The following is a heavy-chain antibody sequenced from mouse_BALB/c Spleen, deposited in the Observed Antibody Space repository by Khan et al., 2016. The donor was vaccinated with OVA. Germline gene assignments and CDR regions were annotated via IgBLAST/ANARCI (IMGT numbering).Heavy chain of an antibody. CDR1: GFSLTGYG. D-gene: IGHD1-2*01. V-gene: IGHV2-6-7*01. J-gene: IGHJ3*01. Sequence: VQLKQSGPGLVAPSQSLSITCTVSGFSLTGYGENWVRQPPGKGLEWQGLIWGDGRTDYNSDLKSRLSITKDNSKSQVFLQTNRLQTDDTARYYCGGELRLGEFAFWGQGTLVTVS. CDR3: GGELRLGEFAF. CDR2: IWGDGRT.